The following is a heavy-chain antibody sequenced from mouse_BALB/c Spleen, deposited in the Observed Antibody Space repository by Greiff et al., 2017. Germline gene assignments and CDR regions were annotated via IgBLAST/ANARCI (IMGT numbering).Heavy chain of an antibody. CDR1: GYTFTSYY. D-gene: IGHD2-3*01. CDR3: ARDYEAMDY. J-gene: IGHJ4*01. V-gene: IGHV1S56*01. Sequence: VQLQQSGPELVKPGASVRISCKASGYTFTSYYIHWVKQRPGQGLEWIGWIYPGNVNTKYNEKFKGKATLTADKSSSTAYMQLSSLTSEDSAVYFCARDYEAMDYWGQGTSVTVSS. CDR2: IYPGNVNT.